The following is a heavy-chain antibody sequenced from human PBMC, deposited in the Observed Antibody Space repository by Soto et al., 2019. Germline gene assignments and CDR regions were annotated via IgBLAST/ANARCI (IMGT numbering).Heavy chain of an antibody. D-gene: IGHD6-19*01. V-gene: IGHV1-8*01. Sequence: ASVKVSCKASGYTFTSYDINWVRQATGQGLEWMGWMNPNSGNTGYAQKFQGRVTMTRNTSISTAYMELSSLRSEDTAVYYCASLGAVAGQYYYYYDGLDVWGQGTTVTVSS. CDR2: MNPNSGNT. J-gene: IGHJ6*02. CDR1: GYTFTSYD. CDR3: ASLGAVAGQYYYYYDGLDV.